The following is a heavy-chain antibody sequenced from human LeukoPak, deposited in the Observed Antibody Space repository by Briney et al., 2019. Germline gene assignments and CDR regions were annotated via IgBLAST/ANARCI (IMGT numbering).Heavy chain of an antibody. Sequence: ASVKVSCKASGYSFTDYYIHWVRQAPGQGLEWMGRISPNSGGTSYAQKFQGRVTMTRDTSIATASMELSSLRSDDTAVYYCARGPVGATNAFHIWGQGTLVTVSS. V-gene: IGHV1-2*06. CDR3: ARGPVGATNAFHI. CDR1: GYSFTDYY. D-gene: IGHD1-26*01. CDR2: ISPNSGGT. J-gene: IGHJ3*02.